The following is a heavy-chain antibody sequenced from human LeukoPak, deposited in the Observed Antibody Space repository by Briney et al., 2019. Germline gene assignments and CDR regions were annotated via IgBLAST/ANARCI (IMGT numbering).Heavy chain of an antibody. Sequence: GESLKISCKGSGYRFANYWIGWVRQMPGKGLEWMGIIYPGDSDTRYSPSFQGQVTISADKSISTAYLQWRSLKASDSGMYFCASAPGLMFDAYDIWGQGTLVTVSS. D-gene: IGHD3-10*02. CDR3: ASAPGLMFDAYDI. V-gene: IGHV5-51*01. J-gene: IGHJ3*02. CDR2: IYPGDSDT. CDR1: GYRFANYW.